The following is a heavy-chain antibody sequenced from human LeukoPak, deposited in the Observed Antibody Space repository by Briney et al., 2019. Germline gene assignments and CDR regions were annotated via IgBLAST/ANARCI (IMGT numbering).Heavy chain of an antibody. CDR1: GQSTTTYR. D-gene: IGHD3-22*01. CDR3: AREIYYDSSGYYYAWDY. Sequence: SETLSLTCSVSGQSTTTYRWSWIRQPAGKGLEWIGRIYTSGSTNYNPSLKSRVTISVDTSKNQFSLKLSSVTAADTAVYYCAREIYYDSSGYYYAWDYWGQGTLVTVSS. J-gene: IGHJ4*02. V-gene: IGHV4-4*07. CDR2: IYTSGST.